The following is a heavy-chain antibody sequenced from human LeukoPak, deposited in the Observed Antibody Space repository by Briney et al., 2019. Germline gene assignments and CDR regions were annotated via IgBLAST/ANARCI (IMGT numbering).Heavy chain of an antibody. CDR1: GYTFTGYY. Sequence: ASVKASCKASGYTFTGYYMHWVRQAPGQGLEWMGWINPNSGGTNYARKFQGRVTMTRDTSISTAYMELSRLRSDDTAVYYCARDIPAARVIHAFDIWGQGTMVTVSS. CDR3: ARDIPAARVIHAFDI. J-gene: IGHJ3*02. V-gene: IGHV1-2*02. CDR2: INPNSGGT. D-gene: IGHD2-2*01.